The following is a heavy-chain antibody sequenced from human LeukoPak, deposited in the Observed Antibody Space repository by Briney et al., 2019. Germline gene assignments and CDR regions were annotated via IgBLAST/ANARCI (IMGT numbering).Heavy chain of an antibody. D-gene: IGHD2-2*02. CDR1: GGSISSGDYY. CDR2: IYYSGRT. CDR3: ARGECSSTSCYMGYSSVPFDY. J-gene: IGHJ4*02. V-gene: IGHV4-30-4*01. Sequence: SETLSLTCTVSGGSISSGDYYWSWIRQPPGKGLEWIVYIYYSGRTYYNPSLKSRVTISVDTSKNQFSLKLSSVTAADTAVYYCARGECSSTSCYMGYSSVPFDYWGQGTLVTVSS.